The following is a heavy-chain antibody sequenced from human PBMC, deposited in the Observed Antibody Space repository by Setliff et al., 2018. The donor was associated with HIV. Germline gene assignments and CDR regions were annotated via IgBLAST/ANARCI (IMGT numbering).Heavy chain of an antibody. CDR3: ARGGGTGSFDY. V-gene: IGHV4-4*07. CDR1: GGSITSYY. Sequence: ETLSLTCTVSGGSITSYYWSWIRQPAGKGLEWFGRIYISGSTNYNPSFESRVTMSIDTSRNQFSLKLSSVTAADTAVYYCARGGGTGSFDYWGQGTLVTVSS. J-gene: IGHJ4*02. D-gene: IGHD3-16*01. CDR2: IYISGST.